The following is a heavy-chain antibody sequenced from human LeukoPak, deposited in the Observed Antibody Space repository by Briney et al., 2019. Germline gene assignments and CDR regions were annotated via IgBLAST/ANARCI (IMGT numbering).Heavy chain of an antibody. Sequence: PSETLSLTCTVSGGSLSSSSYYWGWIRQPPGKGLEWIGSIYYSGSTYYNPSLKSRVTISVDTSKNQFSLKLSSVTAADTAVYYCARGAYGSGSHYFDYWGQGTLVTVSS. V-gene: IGHV4-39*07. CDR3: ARGAYGSGSHYFDY. CDR2: IYYSGST. D-gene: IGHD3-10*01. CDR1: GGSLSSSSYY. J-gene: IGHJ4*02.